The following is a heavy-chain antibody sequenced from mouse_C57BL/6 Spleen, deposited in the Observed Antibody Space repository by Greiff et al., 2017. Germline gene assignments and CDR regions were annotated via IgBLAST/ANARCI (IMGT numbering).Heavy chain of an antibody. D-gene: IGHD1-1*01. V-gene: IGHV1-69*01. J-gene: IGHJ2*01. CDR3: ARLHYGSSYFDY. Sequence: QVQLQQPGAELVMPGASVKLSCKASGYTFPSYWMHWVKPRPGQGLEWIGEIAPSDSYTNYNQKFKGKSTLTVDKSSSTAYMQLSSLTSEDAAVYDCARLHYGSSYFDYWGQGTTLTVAS. CDR2: IAPSDSYT. CDR1: GYTFPSYW.